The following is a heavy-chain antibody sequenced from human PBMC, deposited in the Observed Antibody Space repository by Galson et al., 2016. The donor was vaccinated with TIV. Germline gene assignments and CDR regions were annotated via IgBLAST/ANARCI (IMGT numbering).Heavy chain of an antibody. CDR2: IYWDDEK. J-gene: IGHJ4*02. CDR3: AHRRPLTYYFDV. Sequence: PALVKPTQTVTLTCTFSGFSLRSNGVGVGWIRQPPGKALEWLALIYWDDEKRYNPSLESRLSIIKDTSKNKVVLTLTNVDPVDTATYYCAHRRPLTYYFDVWGQGALVTVSS. V-gene: IGHV2-5*02. D-gene: IGHD2-21*01. CDR1: GFSLRSNGVG.